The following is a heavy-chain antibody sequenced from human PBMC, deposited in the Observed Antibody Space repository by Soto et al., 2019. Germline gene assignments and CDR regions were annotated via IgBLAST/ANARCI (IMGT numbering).Heavy chain of an antibody. V-gene: IGHV1-69*06. Sequence: VKVSCKASGGTLSNYAISWVRQAPGQGLEWMGGIMATFGPANSAQKFQGRVRIIADKSTDAAYLELSSLRSEDTAVYYCARGGFSSSWRFDYWGQGTLVTVSS. CDR2: IMATFGPA. D-gene: IGHD6-13*01. J-gene: IGHJ4*02. CDR1: GGTLSNYA. CDR3: ARGGFSSSWRFDY.